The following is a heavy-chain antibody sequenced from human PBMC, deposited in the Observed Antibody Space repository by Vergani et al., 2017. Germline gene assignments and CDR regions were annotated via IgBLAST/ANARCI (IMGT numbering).Heavy chain of an antibody. CDR2: IDRTGRT. CDR3: ARHTPYGSGSYFYYYYGMDV. CDR1: GYSISSGYF. J-gene: IGHJ6*02. D-gene: IGHD3-10*01. Sequence: QVQLQESGPRLVKPSETLSLICSVSGYSISSGYFWGWIRQSPGKGLEWLGTIDRTGRTHLSPSLKSRVTISVDTSKNQFSLKLSSVTAADTAVYYCARHTPYGSGSYFYYYYGMDVWGQGTTVTVSS. V-gene: IGHV4-38-2*02.